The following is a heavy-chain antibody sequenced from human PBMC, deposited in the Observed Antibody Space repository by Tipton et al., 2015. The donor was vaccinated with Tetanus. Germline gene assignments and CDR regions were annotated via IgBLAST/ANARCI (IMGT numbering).Heavy chain of an antibody. D-gene: IGHD2-8*01. CDR2: LYPGASDT. V-gene: IGHV5-51*01. CDR3: AREPCIDGVCNFAF. CDR1: GYIFSNYW. J-gene: IGHJ4*02. Sequence: QLVQSGGEVKKPGESLKISCKGSGYIFSNYWIGWVRQKPGKGLEWMGILYPGASDTRYSPSFQGQVTISGHKSITPAYLQWSSLKAAGASVFYCAREPCIDGVCNFAFWGQGALVTVAP.